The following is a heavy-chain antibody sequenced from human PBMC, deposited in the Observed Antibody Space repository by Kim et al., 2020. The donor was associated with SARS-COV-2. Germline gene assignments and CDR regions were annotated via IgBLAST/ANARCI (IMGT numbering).Heavy chain of an antibody. Sequence: GESLKISCKGSGYSFTSYWISWVRQMPGKGLEWMGRIDPSDSYTNYSPSFQGHVTISADKSISTAYLQWSSLKASDTAMYYCACIRGYSYGFDYWGQGTLVTVSS. CDR3: ACIRGYSYGFDY. CDR2: IDPSDSYT. V-gene: IGHV5-10-1*01. CDR1: GYSFTSYW. D-gene: IGHD5-18*01. J-gene: IGHJ4*02.